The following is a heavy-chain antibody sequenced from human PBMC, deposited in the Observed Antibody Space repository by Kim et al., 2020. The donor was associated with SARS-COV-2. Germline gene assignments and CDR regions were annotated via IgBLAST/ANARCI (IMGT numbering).Heavy chain of an antibody. CDR2: INQDGSEK. Sequence: GGSLRLSCAASGFPFSKFWMTWVRQAPGKGLEWLAKINQDGSEKYYVDSVKGRFIISRDNAKNSVYLQMNSLRVEDTSLYYCGRGGRIAPLAAWWFDPWGQGTLVSVSS. D-gene: IGHD6-25*01. CDR1: GFPFSKFW. J-gene: IGHJ5*02. V-gene: IGHV3-7*01. CDR3: GRGGRIAPLAAWWFDP.